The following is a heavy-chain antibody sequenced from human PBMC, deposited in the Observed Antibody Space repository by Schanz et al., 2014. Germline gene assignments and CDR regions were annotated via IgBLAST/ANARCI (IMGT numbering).Heavy chain of an antibody. J-gene: IGHJ4*02. V-gene: IGHV1-18*01. CDR3: ASSGAGYSSSWDFDY. D-gene: IGHD6-13*01. CDR1: GYDFHIYA. CDR2: ISAYNGNT. Sequence: QVQLVQSGAEVKKPGASVTVSCKASGYDFHIYAYSWVRQAPGQGLEWMGWISAYNGNTNYAQKLQGRVTMTRNTSISTAYMELSSLRSEDTAVYYCASSGAGYSSSWDFDYWGQGTLVTVSS.